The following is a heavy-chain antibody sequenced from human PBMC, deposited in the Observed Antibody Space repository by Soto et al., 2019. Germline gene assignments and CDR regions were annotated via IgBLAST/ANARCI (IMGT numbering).Heavy chain of an antibody. CDR3: VRGSGSYYSALIDY. CDR1: GFTFTTHW. D-gene: IGHD1-26*01. J-gene: IGHJ4*02. Sequence: GESLKISCKGSGFTFTTHWIGWVRQMPGKGLEWMGIIYPGDSDTRYSPSFQGQVSISADKSINTAYLQLSSLKASDTAIYFCVRGSGSYYSALIDYCGQGTPVTVSS. CDR2: IYPGDSDT. V-gene: IGHV5-51*01.